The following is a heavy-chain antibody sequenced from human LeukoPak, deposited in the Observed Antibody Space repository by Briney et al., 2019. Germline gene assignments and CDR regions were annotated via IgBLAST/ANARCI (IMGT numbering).Heavy chain of an antibody. CDR1: GGSFSSYS. D-gene: IGHD3-10*01. CDR2: VYYSGST. Sequence: PSETLSLTCAVYGGSFSSYSWSWVRQPPGRGLEWIGYVYYSGSTIYNPSLKSRVTISLDTSKNQFSLKLSSVTAADTAVYYCAGGYGSGSYRFDYWGQGTLVTASS. J-gene: IGHJ4*02. CDR3: AGGYGSGSYRFDY. V-gene: IGHV4-59*08.